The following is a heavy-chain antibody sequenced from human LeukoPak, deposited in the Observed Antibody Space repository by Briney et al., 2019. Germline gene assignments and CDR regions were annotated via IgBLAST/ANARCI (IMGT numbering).Heavy chain of an antibody. CDR1: GGSFSGYY. V-gene: IGHV4-34*01. CDR3: AIGLSSGSYYSSLDS. CDR2: INHSGNT. J-gene: IGHJ4*02. D-gene: IGHD3-10*01. Sequence: PSETLSLTCAVYGGSFSGYYWSWMRQPPGKGLEWIGEINHSGNTTYNASLKSRTTISNAPSKIQFSLKLNSVTAADTYVYYCAIGLSSGSYYSSLDSWGQGTLVTVSS.